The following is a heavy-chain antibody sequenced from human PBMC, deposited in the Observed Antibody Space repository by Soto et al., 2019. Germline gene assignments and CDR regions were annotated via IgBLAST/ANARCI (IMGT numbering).Heavy chain of an antibody. CDR2: ISGSGIST. Sequence: DVQLLESGGGLVQPGGSLRLSCAASGFTFRSYAMSWVRQAPGKGLEWVSGISGSGISTHYADSVKGRFTVSRDKSKNTLSLQMNSPRPEDTAVYNCAKEPVGPDWYFDLWGRGTLVTVSS. V-gene: IGHV3-23*01. CDR1: GFTFRSYA. CDR3: AKEPVGPDWYFDL. J-gene: IGHJ2*01.